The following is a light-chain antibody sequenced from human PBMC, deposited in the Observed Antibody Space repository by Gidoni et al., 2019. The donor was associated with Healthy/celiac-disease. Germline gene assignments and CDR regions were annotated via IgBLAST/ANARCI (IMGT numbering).Light chain of an antibody. V-gene: IGKV3-20*01. J-gene: IGKJ1*01. CDR3: HQYGSSPQT. CDR1: QSVTSSY. Sequence: EIVLTQSPGTLSLSPGERATLSCRASQSVTSSYLAWSQQKPVQAPRLLIDGASSRATCIPDRFSGSVSGTDFTLTISRLEPEDFAVYYCHQYGSSPQTFGQGTKVEIK. CDR2: GAS.